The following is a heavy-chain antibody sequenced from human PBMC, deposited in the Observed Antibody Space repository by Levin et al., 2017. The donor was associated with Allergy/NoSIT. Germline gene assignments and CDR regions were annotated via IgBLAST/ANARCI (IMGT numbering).Heavy chain of an antibody. J-gene: IGHJ6*02. CDR2: ISYDGSNK. D-gene: IGHD3-9*01. CDR3: ARDFTYYDILTGYYRRGYGMDV. V-gene: IGHV3-30-3*01. Sequence: GESLKISCAASGFTFSSYAMHWVRQAPGKGLEWVAVISYDGSNKYYADSVKGRFTISRDNSKNTLYLQMNSLRAEDTAVYYCARDFTYYDILTGYYRRGYGMDVWGQGTTVTVSS. CDR1: GFTFSSYA.